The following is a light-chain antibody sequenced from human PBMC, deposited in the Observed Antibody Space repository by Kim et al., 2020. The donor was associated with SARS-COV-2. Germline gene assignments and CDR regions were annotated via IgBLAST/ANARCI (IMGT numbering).Light chain of an antibody. V-gene: IGKV1-6*01. CDR3: IQDYNYPRT. Sequence: SASVGDRVTIACRASQNIRNELGWYQQKAGKAPKLLIYGASTLQSGVPSRFSGSGSGTDFTLTITSLQPEDVATYYCIQDYNYPRTFGQGTKLEI. CDR1: QNIRNE. J-gene: IGKJ2*01. CDR2: GAS.